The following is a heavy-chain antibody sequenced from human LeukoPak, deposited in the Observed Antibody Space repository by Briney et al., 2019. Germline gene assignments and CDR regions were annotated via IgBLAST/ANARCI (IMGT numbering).Heavy chain of an antibody. CDR1: GFTVSSNY. CDR3: ARNVDDFWSGAKYYFDY. J-gene: IGHJ4*02. D-gene: IGHD3-3*01. CDR2: IYYSGST. V-gene: IGHV4-39*01. Sequence: GSLRLSCAASGFTVSSNYMSWVRQPPGKGLEWIGSIYYSGSTYYNPSLKSRVTISVDTSKDQFSLKLSSVTAADTAVYYCARNVDDFWSGAKYYFDYWGQGTLVTVSS.